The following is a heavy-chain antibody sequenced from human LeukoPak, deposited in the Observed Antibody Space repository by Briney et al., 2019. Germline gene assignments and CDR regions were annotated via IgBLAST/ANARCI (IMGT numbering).Heavy chain of an antibody. CDR2: IRYGGSNK. J-gene: IGHJ4*02. CDR1: GFTFSDYY. CDR3: AKDRESYYCTSTSCYLDY. V-gene: IGHV3-30*02. Sequence: GGSLRLSCAASGFTFSDYYMSWIRQAPGKGLEWVAFIRYGGSNKYYADSVKGRFTISRDNSKNTLYLQMNSLRAEDTAVYYCAKDRESYYCTSTSCYLDYWGQGTLVTVSS. D-gene: IGHD2-2*01.